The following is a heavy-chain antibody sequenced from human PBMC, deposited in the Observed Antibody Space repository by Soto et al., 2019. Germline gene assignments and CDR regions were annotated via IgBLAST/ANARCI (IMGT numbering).Heavy chain of an antibody. CDR3: EKDLKTTISDSGMDV. CDR2: ISYDETNE. V-gene: IGHV3-30*18. Sequence: QVQLVESGGGLVQPGGSLRLTCVASGFTFGSHGMHWVRQAPGKGLEWVAVISYDETNEHYVDSVKGRFTISRDNSKGILYIKINRLRPEETAVYKWEKDLKTTISDSGMDVWGQGTTVTFS. D-gene: IGHD3-10*01. J-gene: IGHJ6*02. CDR1: GFTFGSHG.